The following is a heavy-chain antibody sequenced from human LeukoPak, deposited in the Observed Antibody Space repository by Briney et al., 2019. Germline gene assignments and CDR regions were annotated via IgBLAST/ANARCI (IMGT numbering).Heavy chain of an antibody. CDR1: GYSFTSYW. CDR3: ARRGIAAAGTRGYYFDY. Sequence: GESLEISCKGSGYSFTSYWIGWVRQMPGKGLEWMGIIYPGDSDTRYSPSFQGQVTISADKSISTAYLQWSSLKASDTAMYYCARRGIAAAGTRGYYFDYWGQGTLVTVSS. J-gene: IGHJ4*02. D-gene: IGHD6-13*01. V-gene: IGHV5-51*01. CDR2: IYPGDSDT.